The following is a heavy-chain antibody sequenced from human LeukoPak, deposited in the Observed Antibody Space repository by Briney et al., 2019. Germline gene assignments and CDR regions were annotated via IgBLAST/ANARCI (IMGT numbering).Heavy chain of an antibody. CDR1: GYTFTNYY. V-gene: IGHV1-46*01. D-gene: IGHD5-12*01. CDR3: AREHSGYDS. Sequence: ASVKVSCKASGYTFTNYYMHWVLQAPGQGLEWMGIINPSGGSTNYAQKFQGRVTMTRDTSTSTVYMELSSLRSEDTAVYYCAREHSGYDSWGQGTLLTVSS. J-gene: IGHJ5*02. CDR2: INPSGGST.